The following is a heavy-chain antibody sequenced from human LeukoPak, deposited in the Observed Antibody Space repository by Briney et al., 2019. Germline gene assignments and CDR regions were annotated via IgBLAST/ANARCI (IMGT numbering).Heavy chain of an antibody. CDR2: IRYDGGDK. J-gene: IGHJ4*02. V-gene: IGHV3-30*02. D-gene: IGHD4-23*01. CDR1: GFTFSSYG. CDR3: AKDLGNSFDY. Sequence: GGSLRLSCAASGFTFSSYGMHWVRQAPGKGLEWVAFIRYDGGDKYYADSVKGRFTISRDNSKNALHLQMNSLRAEDTAVYYCAKDLGNSFDYWGQGTLVTVSS.